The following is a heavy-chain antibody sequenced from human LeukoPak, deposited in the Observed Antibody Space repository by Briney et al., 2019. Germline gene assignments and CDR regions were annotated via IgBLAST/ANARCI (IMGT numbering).Heavy chain of an antibody. D-gene: IGHD3-9*01. Sequence: GGSLRLSCAASGFTFRTFGMHWVRQAPGKGLEWVAFIRYDGADKFYADSVKGRFTISRDNSKNTAYLQMNSLRAEDMAVYYCAKTTYYDILTGYQRTFYFDYWGQGTLVTVSS. V-gene: IGHV3-30*02. J-gene: IGHJ4*02. CDR3: AKTTYYDILTGYQRTFYFDY. CDR1: GFTFRTFG. CDR2: IRYDGADK.